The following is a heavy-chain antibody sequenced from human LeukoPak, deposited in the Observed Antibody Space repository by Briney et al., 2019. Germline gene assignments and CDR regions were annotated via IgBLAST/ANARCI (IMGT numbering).Heavy chain of an antibody. CDR2: IHHSGRA. J-gene: IGHJ3*02. CDR3: AREVNRPTDADAFDI. D-gene: IGHD1-26*01. Sequence: SQTLSLTCTVSGGSIISDNHFWSWIRQHPGKDLEWLGYIHHSGRAFYSPSLESRLTIPLDTSKNQFSLKLNSVIGADTAVYYCAREVNRPTDADAFDIWGQGTMVTVSS. V-gene: IGHV4-31*03. CDR1: GGSIISDNHF.